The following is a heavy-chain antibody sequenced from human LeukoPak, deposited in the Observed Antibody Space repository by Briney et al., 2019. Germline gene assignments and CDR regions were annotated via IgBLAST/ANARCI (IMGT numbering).Heavy chain of an antibody. V-gene: IGHV3-66*02. CDR1: GFTVSNNY. CDR2: IYSGGST. Sequence: GGSLRPSCAASGFTVSNNYMSWVRQAPGKGLEWVSVIYSGGSTYYADSVKGRFTISRDNSKNTLYLQMNSPRIEDTAVYYCTKDRSYGRSYFDYWGQGTLVTVAS. D-gene: IGHD5-18*01. CDR3: TKDRSYGRSYFDY. J-gene: IGHJ4*02.